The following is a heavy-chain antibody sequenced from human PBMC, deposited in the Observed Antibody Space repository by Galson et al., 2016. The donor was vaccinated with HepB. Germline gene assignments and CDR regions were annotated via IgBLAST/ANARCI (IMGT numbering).Heavy chain of an antibody. V-gene: IGHV5-51*01. D-gene: IGHD3-10*01. CDR3: VRHAKKHTYGKGCFDP. CDR1: GYDFSTYW. J-gene: IGHJ5*02. Sequence: QSGAEVKKPGESLKISCQVSGYDFSTYWIGWVRQRPGQGLELVGIIYPGDSNTRYSPSFQGQVTISADKSISTAYLQWSSLKASDTAFYHCVRHAKKHTYGKGCFDPWGQGTLVTVSS. CDR2: IYPGDSNT.